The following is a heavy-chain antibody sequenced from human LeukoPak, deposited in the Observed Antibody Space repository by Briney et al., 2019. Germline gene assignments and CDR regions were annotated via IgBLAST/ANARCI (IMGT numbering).Heavy chain of an antibody. D-gene: IGHD3-22*01. CDR3: ARRRYYDSTGYLD. V-gene: IGHV4-39*01. CDR1: GGSISSSSYY. CDR2: IYYSGRA. Sequence: SETLSLSCSVSGGSISSSSYYWGWIRQPPGKGLEWIGEIYYSGRAYYNSSLKSRLTISVDTSWNQFSLTLSSVTAADTGVYYCARRRYYDSTGYLDWGQGTLVSVST. J-gene: IGHJ1*01.